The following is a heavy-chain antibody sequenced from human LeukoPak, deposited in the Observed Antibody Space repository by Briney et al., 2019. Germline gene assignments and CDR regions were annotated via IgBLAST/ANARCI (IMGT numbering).Heavy chain of an antibody. D-gene: IGHD3-3*01. CDR2: INTNTGNP. CDR3: ARGGYYDFWSGYYYYYYGMDV. Sequence: ASVKVSCKASGYTFTSYAMNWVRQAPGQGLEWMGWINTNTGNPTYAQGFTGRFVFSLDTSVSTAYLQISSLKAGDTAVYYCARGGYYDFWSGYYYYYYGMDVWGQGTTVTVS. J-gene: IGHJ6*02. CDR1: GYTFTSYA. V-gene: IGHV7-4-1*02.